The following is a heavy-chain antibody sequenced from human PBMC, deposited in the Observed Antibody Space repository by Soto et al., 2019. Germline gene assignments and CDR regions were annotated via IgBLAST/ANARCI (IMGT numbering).Heavy chain of an antibody. CDR3: ARKGDYVWGSYRRREYYFDY. V-gene: IGHV4-34*01. CDR1: GGSFSGYY. CDR2: INHSGCT. J-gene: IGHJ4*02. D-gene: IGHD3-16*02. Sequence: PSETLSLTCAVYGGSFSGYYWSWIRQPPGKGLEWIGEINHSGCTNYNPSLKSRVTISVDTSKNQFSLKLSSVTAADTAVYYCARKGDYVWGSYRRREYYFDYWGQGTLVTVSS.